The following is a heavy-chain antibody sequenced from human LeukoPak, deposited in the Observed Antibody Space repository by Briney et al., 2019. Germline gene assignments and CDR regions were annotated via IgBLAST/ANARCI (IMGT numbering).Heavy chain of an antibody. Sequence: PGGSLRLSCAASGFTFDDYAMHWVRQAPGKGLEWVSGISWNSGSIGYADSVKGRFTISRDNAKNSLYLQTNSLRAEDTALYYCAKKSPGIAVAGTRLTGAFDIWGQGTMVIVSS. CDR1: GFTFDDYA. CDR3: AKKSPGIAVAGTRLTGAFDI. D-gene: IGHD6-19*01. V-gene: IGHV3-9*01. CDR2: ISWNSGSI. J-gene: IGHJ3*02.